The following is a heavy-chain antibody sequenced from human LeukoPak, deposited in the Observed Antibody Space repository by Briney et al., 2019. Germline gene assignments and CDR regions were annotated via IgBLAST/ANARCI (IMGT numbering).Heavy chain of an antibody. CDR3: ARAIYDILTGYLHSFDY. J-gene: IGHJ4*02. D-gene: IGHD3-9*01. Sequence: PGGSLRLSCAASGFTFSSYAMSWVRQAPGKGLEWVSVIYSGGSTYYADSVKGRFTISRDNSKNTLYLQMNSLRAEDTAVYYCARAIYDILTGYLHSFDYWGQGTRVTVSS. CDR2: IYSGGST. V-gene: IGHV3-53*01. CDR1: GFTFSSYA.